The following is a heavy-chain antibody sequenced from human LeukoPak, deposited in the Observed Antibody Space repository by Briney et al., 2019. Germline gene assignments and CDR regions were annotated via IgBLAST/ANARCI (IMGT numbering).Heavy chain of an antibody. CDR3: ARVFSDFWSGMITGYYFDY. D-gene: IGHD3-3*01. CDR1: GYTFTSYG. V-gene: IGHV1-18*01. Sequence: ASVKVSCKASGYTFTSYGISWVRQAPGQGLEWMGWISAYNGNTNYAQKLQGRVTMTTDTSTSTAYMELRSLRSDDTAVYYRARVFSDFWSGMITGYYFDYWGQGTLVTVSS. J-gene: IGHJ4*02. CDR2: ISAYNGNT.